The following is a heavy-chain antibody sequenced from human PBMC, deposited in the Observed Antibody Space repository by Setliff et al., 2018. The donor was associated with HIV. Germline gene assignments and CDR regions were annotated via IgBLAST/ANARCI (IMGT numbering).Heavy chain of an antibody. CDR3: ATDSPSFY. CDR1: GFTFSNYE. D-gene: IGHD2-2*01. V-gene: IGHV3-48*01. J-gene: IGHJ4*02. Sequence: GGSLRLSCAASGFTFSNYEMNWVRQAPGKGLEWVSYISSSSSSIYYADSVKGRFTISRDNAKNSLYLQMKSLRAEDTALYYCATDSPSFYWGQGTLVTVSS. CDR2: ISSSSSSI.